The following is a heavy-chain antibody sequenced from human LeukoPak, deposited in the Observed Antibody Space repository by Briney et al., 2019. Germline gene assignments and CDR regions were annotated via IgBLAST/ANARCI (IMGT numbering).Heavy chain of an antibody. Sequence: PGGSLRLSCAASGFSFSGHWMNWVRQAPGKGLEWVSSISSSSSYIYYADSVKGRFTISTDNAKNSLYLQMNSLRDEDTAVYYCARDRDYAFDYWGQGTLVTVSS. D-gene: IGHD4-17*01. CDR2: ISSSSSYI. V-gene: IGHV3-21*01. CDR1: GFSFSGHW. J-gene: IGHJ4*02. CDR3: ARDRDYAFDY.